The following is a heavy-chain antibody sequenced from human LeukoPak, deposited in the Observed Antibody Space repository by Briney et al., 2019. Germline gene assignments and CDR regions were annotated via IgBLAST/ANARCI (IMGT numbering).Heavy chain of an antibody. Sequence: SVKVSCKASGGTFSSYAISWVRQAPGQGLEWMGGIIPIFGTANYAQKFQGRVTITTDESTSTAYMELSSLRSEDTAVYYRARDPTSGSEYFDYWGQGTLVTVSS. CDR2: IIPIFGTA. D-gene: IGHD3-3*01. J-gene: IGHJ4*02. V-gene: IGHV1-69*05. CDR1: GGTFSSYA. CDR3: ARDPTSGSEYFDY.